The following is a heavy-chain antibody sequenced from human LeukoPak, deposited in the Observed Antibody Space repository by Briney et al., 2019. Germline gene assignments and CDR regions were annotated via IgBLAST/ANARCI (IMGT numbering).Heavy chain of an antibody. Sequence: GASVKVSCKASGYTFTGYYMHWVRQAPGQGFEWMGWINPNSGGTNYAQKFQGRVTMTRDTSISTAYMELSRLRSDDTAVYYCARGGPQYYYDSSGYYYLWGQGTLVTVSS. V-gene: IGHV1-2*02. CDR1: GYTFTGYY. J-gene: IGHJ4*02. CDR2: INPNSGGT. D-gene: IGHD3-22*01. CDR3: ARGGPQYYYDSSGYYYL.